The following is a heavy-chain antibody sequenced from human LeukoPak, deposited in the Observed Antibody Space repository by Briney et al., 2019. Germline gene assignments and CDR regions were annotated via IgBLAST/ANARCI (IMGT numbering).Heavy chain of an antibody. D-gene: IGHD4-17*01. CDR3: ARAPDYGDGEYYFDY. CDR1: SDFFSSVTDY. Sequence: PSETLSLTCTVSSDFFSSVTDYWAWIRQSPGKGLEWIASGDYSGGTYYNPSLKSRVTISVDTSKNQFSLKLSSVTAADTAVYYCARAPDYGDGEYYFDYWGQGTLVTVSS. J-gene: IGHJ4*02. V-gene: IGHV4-39*07. CDR2: GDYSGGT.